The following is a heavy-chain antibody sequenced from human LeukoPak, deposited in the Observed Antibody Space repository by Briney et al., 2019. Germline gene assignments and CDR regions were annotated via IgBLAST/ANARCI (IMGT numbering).Heavy chain of an antibody. D-gene: IGHD2-2*01. CDR3: ARRLTQYDCFDP. CDR2: TYYRSTWYN. CDR1: GDRVSSKSVT. V-gene: IGHV6-1*01. Sequence: SQTLSLTFAISGDRVSSKSVTWNWIRPSPSSGLEWLGRTYYRSTWYNDYAVSVRGRITVNPDTSKNQFSLHLNSVTPEDTAVYYCARRLTQYDCFDPWGQGILVTVSS. J-gene: IGHJ5*02.